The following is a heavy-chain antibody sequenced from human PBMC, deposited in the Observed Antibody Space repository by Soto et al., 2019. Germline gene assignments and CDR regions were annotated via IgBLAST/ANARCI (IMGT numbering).Heavy chain of an antibody. CDR2: IYYSGST. CDR3: ARLRHYYQAFDS. J-gene: IGHJ4*02. D-gene: IGHD3-22*01. CDR1: GGSISSYY. V-gene: IGHV4-59*08. Sequence: PSETLSLTCTVSGGSISSYYWSWIRQPPGKGLEWIGYIYYSGSTNYNPSLKSRVTISVDTSKNQFSLKLSSVTAADTAVYYCARLRHYYQAFDSWGRATLVTVSS.